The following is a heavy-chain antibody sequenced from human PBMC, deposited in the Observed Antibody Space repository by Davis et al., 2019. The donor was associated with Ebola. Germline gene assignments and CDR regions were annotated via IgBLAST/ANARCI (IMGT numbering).Heavy chain of an antibody. CDR1: GGSISSSSYY. CDR2: IYYSGST. V-gene: IGHV4-39*07. CDR3: ARDPYDFWSGYYSPLYYFDY. Sequence: PSETLSLTCTVSGGSISSSSYYWGWIRQPPGKGLEWIGSIYYSGSTYYNPSLKSRVTISVDTAKNQFSMKLSSVTAADTAVYYCARDPYDFWSGYYSPLYYFDYWGQGTLVTVSS. D-gene: IGHD3-3*01. J-gene: IGHJ4*02.